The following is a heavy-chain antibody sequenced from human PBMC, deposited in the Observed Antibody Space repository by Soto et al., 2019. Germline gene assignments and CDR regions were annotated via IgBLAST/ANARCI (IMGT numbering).Heavy chain of an antibody. J-gene: IGHJ4*02. Sequence: QVQLVESGGAVVQSGRSLRLSCTASGFTFSSFGMHWVRQTPDKGLEWVAVKSIDGREEYADSVKGRFTISRDNSKNTLYLQMNSLRTEDSATYYCAREITSSSAFWGQGTLVTVTS. CDR3: AREITSSSAF. V-gene: IGHV3-30*03. CDR1: GFTFSSFG. CDR2: KSIDGRE. D-gene: IGHD6-6*01.